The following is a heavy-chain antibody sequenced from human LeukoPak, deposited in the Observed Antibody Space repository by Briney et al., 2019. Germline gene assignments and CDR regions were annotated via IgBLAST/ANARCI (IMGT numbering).Heavy chain of an antibody. CDR2: ISSSGSTI. V-gene: IGHV3-48*03. D-gene: IGHD3-9*01. J-gene: IGHJ4*02. CDR3: ARVGDILTGYYPFDY. CDR1: GFTFSSYE. Sequence: GGSLRLSCAASGFTFSSYEMNWVRQAPGKGLEWVSYISSSGSTIYYADSVKGRFTISRDNAKNSLYLQMNSLRAEDTAVYYCARVGDILTGYYPFDYWGQGTLVTVSS.